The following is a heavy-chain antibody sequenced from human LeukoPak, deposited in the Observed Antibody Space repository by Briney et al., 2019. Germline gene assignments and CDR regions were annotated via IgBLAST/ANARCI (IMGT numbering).Heavy chain of an antibody. Sequence: SGGSLRLSCAASGFTVSSNYMSWVRQAPGKGLEWVSVIYSGGSTYYADSVKGRFTISRDNSKNTLYLQMNSLRAEDTAVYYYAKGTTVISDDAFDIWGQGTMVTVSS. CDR3: AKGTTVISDDAFDI. D-gene: IGHD4-17*01. J-gene: IGHJ3*02. CDR2: IYSGGST. CDR1: GFTVSSNY. V-gene: IGHV3-53*01.